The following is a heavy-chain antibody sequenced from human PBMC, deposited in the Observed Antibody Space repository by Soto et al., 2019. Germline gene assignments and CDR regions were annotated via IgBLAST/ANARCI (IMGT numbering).Heavy chain of an antibody. CDR1: GFTFSSYA. J-gene: IGHJ5*02. Sequence: QVQLVESGGGVVQPGRSLRLSCAASGFTFSSYAMHWVRQAPGKGLEWVAVISYDGSNKYYADSVKGRFTISRDNSKNTLYLQMNSLRAEDTAVYYCARVPSVAVAGPFDPWGQGTLVTVSS. CDR3: ARVPSVAVAGPFDP. V-gene: IGHV3-30-3*01. CDR2: ISYDGSNK. D-gene: IGHD6-19*01.